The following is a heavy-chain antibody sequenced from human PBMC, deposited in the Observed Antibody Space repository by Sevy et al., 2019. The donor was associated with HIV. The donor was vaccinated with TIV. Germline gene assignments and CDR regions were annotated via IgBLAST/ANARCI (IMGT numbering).Heavy chain of an antibody. J-gene: IGHJ4*02. CDR2: IKQDGSAK. Sequence: GGSLRLSCAASGVSISNYWMSWVRHSPGKGLEWVANIKQDGSAKYYVDSVQGRFTVSRDNGNNTLFLQMNSLRGDDTAVYYCGTLYNPYLNYWGRGTLVTVSS. V-gene: IGHV3-7*01. CDR3: GTLYNPYLNY. CDR1: GVSISNYW. D-gene: IGHD1-20*01.